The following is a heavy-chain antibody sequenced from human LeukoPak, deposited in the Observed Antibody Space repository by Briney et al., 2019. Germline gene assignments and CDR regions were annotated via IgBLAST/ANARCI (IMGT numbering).Heavy chain of an antibody. J-gene: IGHJ3*02. V-gene: IGHV4-61*01. CDR1: GASISSNSYY. CDR2: IYYSGST. Sequence: SETLSLTCTVSGASISSNSYYWSWIRQPPGKGLEWIGYIYYSGSTNYNPSLKSRVTISVGTSKNQFSLKLSSVTAADTAVYYCAREPAGLGSWDDAFDIWGQGTMVTVSS. D-gene: IGHD1-26*01. CDR3: AREPAGLGSWDDAFDI.